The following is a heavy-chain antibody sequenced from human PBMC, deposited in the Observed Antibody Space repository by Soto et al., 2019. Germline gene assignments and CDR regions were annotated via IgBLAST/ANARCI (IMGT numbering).Heavy chain of an antibody. CDR3: AREVDSGYDPKTYYYYGMDV. J-gene: IGHJ6*02. D-gene: IGHD5-12*01. CDR2: ISYDGSNK. Sequence: PAGSLRLSCAASGFTFSSYAMHWVRQAPGKGLEWVAVISYDGSNKYYADSVKGRFTISRDNSKNTLYLQMNSLRAEDTAVYYCAREVDSGYDPKTYYYYGMDVWGQGTTVTVSS. V-gene: IGHV3-30-3*01. CDR1: GFTFSSYA.